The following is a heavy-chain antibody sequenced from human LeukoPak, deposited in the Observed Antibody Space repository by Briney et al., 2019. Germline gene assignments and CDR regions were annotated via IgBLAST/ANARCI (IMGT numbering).Heavy chain of an antibody. J-gene: IGHJ5*02. Sequence: ASVKVSCKASGGTFSSYAISWVRQAPGQGLEWMGGIIPIFGTANYAQKFQGRVTITEDESTSTAYMELSSLRSEDTAVYCCARVHITMIVAVTRGWFDPWGQGTLVTVSS. CDR3: ARVHITMIVAVTRGWFDP. CDR1: GGTFSSYA. D-gene: IGHD3-22*01. CDR2: IIPIFGTA. V-gene: IGHV1-69*01.